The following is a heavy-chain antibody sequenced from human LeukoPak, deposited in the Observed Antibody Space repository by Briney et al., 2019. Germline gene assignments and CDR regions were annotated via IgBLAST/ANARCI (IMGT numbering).Heavy chain of an antibody. V-gene: IGHV3-64*01. CDR2: ISSNGGST. CDR3: AREGPWRAPLGH. CDR1: GFTFSSYA. D-gene: IGHD1-1*01. Sequence: GGSLRLSCAASGFTFSSYAMHWVRQAPGKGLEYVSAISSNGGSTYYANSVKGRFTISRDNSKNTLYLQMGSLRAEDMAVYYCAREGPWRAPLGHWGQGTLVTVSS. J-gene: IGHJ4*02.